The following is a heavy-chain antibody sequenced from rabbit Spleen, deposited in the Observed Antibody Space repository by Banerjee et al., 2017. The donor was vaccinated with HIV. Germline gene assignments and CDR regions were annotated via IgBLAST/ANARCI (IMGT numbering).Heavy chain of an antibody. D-gene: IGHD1-1*01. Sequence: QEQLEESGGDLVKPGASLTLTCIASGVSFSGDSYMCWVRQAPGKGLEWIACIDTGSSGFTYFASWAKGRFTISRTSSTTVTLRMTSLTAADRATYFCARDLVGVIGWNFYLWGPGTLVTVS. V-gene: IGHV1S45*01. CDR2: IDTGSSGFT. CDR3: ARDLVGVIGWNFYL. J-gene: IGHJ4*01. CDR1: GVSFSGDSY.